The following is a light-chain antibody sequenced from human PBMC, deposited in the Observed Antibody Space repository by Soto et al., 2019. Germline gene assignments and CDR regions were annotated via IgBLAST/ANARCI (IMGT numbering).Light chain of an antibody. CDR2: AAS. V-gene: IGKV1-39*01. J-gene: IGKJ1*01. CDR3: LRSYIAPWT. CDR1: QPVTNY. Sequence: DIQMTQSPSSLSASVGDRVTITCRASQPVTNYLSWYQQKPGKAPTLLIYAASRLQSGVPSRFSAGGSGTEFTLSINSLLPEDFATYYCLRSYIAPWTFGQGTKVDIK.